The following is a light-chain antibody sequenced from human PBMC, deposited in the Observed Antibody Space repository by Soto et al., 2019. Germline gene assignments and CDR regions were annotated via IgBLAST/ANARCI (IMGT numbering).Light chain of an antibody. CDR1: SSDVGGYEH. V-gene: IGLV2-8*01. J-gene: IGLJ2*01. CDR3: SSNGGANNLL. CDR2: EVT. Sequence: QSALTQPPSASGSPGQSVTISCTGTSSDVGGYEHVSWYQQHPGKAPKLMIYEVTKRPSGVPDRFSGSKSGNTASLTVSGLQTEDEADYYCSSNGGANNLLFGGGTKLTVL.